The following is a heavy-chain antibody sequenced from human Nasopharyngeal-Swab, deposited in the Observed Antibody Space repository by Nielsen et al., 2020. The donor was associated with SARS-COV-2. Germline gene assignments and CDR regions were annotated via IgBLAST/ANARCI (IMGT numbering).Heavy chain of an antibody. Sequence: GESLKISYAASGFTFSTYAMSWVRQAPGKGLEWVSGISGSGDNTYYADSVKGRFTISRDNSKNTLYLQMNSLRAEDTAVYYCAKTWVWGQGTLVTVSS. J-gene: IGHJ4*02. CDR2: ISGSGDNT. CDR1: GFTFSTYA. CDR3: AKTWV. V-gene: IGHV3-23*01.